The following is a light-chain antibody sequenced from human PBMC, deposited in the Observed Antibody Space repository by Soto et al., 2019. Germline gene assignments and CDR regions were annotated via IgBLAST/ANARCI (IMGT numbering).Light chain of an antibody. J-gene: IGKJ1*01. CDR2: NAS. CDR3: QPYGFSPAT. CDR1: QRTGSNY. Sequence: EVLLTQSPGTLSLSPGDRATLSCRASQRTGSNYIAWYQQKPGQAPILLIYNASWRATGIPDRFTGSGSGKDITLTISRLEPEDFAVFYCQPYGFSPATFGQGTTVEIK. V-gene: IGKV3-20*01.